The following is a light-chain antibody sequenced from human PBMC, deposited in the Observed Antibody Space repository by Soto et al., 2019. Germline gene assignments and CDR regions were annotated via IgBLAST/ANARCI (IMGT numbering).Light chain of an antibody. CDR3: QQYKNWPLFT. Sequence: EIVMTQSPATLSVSPGERATLSCRASQSVNSNLAWFQQKPGQAPRLLIYGASIWATGIPARFSGSGSGTEFTLTISSLQSEDFAVYYCQQYKNWPLFTFGPGTKVDIK. V-gene: IGKV3-15*01. CDR1: QSVNSN. J-gene: IGKJ3*01. CDR2: GAS.